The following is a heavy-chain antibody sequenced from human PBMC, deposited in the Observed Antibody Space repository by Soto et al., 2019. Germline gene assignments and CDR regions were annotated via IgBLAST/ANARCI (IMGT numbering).Heavy chain of an antibody. D-gene: IGHD3-10*01. J-gene: IGHJ6*02. CDR1: GFTFSSYG. CDR2: ISYDGSNK. V-gene: IGHV3-30*18. CDR3: AKGIWFGELLSFYYYYGMDV. Sequence: QVQLVESGGCVVQPGRSLRLSCAASGFTFSSYGMHWVRQAPGKGLEWVAVISYDGSNKYYADSVKGRFTISRDNSKNTLYLQMNSLRAEDTAVYYCAKGIWFGELLSFYYYYGMDVWGQGTTVTVSS.